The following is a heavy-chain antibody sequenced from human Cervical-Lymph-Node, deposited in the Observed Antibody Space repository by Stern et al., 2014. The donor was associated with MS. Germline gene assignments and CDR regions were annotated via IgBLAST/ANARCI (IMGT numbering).Heavy chain of an antibody. CDR3: AKVYGSGPFDY. J-gene: IGHJ4*02. CDR2: ISGSDGST. D-gene: IGHD6-19*01. V-gene: IGHV3-23*04. Sequence: EVQLVESGGTLVQPGGSLRLSCAASGFTFSSYAMSWVRQAPGKGLEWVSVISGSDGSTFYADSVNGRFTISRDNSKNALLLQMNSLRAEDTAVYYCAKVYGSGPFDYWGQGTLVTVSS. CDR1: GFTFSSYA.